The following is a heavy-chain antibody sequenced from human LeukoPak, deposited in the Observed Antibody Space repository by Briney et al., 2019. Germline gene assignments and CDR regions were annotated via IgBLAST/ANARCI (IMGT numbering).Heavy chain of an antibody. D-gene: IGHD6-13*01. J-gene: IGHJ6*03. Sequence: GGSLRLSCAASGFTFSSYGMHWVRQAPGKGLEWLAFIRYDGSNKYYADSVKGRFTISRETAKTSLYLQMNSLRAEDTAVYYCARSQYSSSWYGFRYYYYYMDVWGKGTTVTVSS. CDR1: GFTFSSYG. CDR3: ARSQYSSSWYGFRYYYYYMDV. CDR2: IRYDGSNK. V-gene: IGHV3-30*02.